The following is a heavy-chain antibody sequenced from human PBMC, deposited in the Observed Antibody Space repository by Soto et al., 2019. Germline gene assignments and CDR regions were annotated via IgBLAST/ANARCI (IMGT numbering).Heavy chain of an antibody. CDR3: ARDIFGHVDAFDL. J-gene: IGHJ3*01. V-gene: IGHV1-18*01. Sequence: GASVKVSCKASGCIFSSFYMNWVRQAPGQGLECMGGTSAYSGNSKYAQKFQGRVTMTTDTSPNTGYMEMSSLTSDDTAVYYCARDIFGHVDAFDLWGQVPMVTVSS. CDR2: TSAYSGNS. D-gene: IGHD3-3*02. CDR1: GCIFSSFY.